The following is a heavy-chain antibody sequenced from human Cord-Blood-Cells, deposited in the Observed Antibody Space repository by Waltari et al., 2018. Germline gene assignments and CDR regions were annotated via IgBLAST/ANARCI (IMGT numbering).Heavy chain of an antibody. V-gene: IGHV4-39*01. D-gene: IGHD6-13*01. J-gene: IGHJ4*02. CDR2: IYYSGST. CDR3: ARPPGASSWYYFDY. CDR1: GGSISSSSYY. Sequence: QLQLQESGPGLVKPSETLSLTCTVSGGSISSSSYYWGWIRQPPGQGLEWIGSIYYSGSTYYNPSLKSRVTISVDTSKNQFSLKLSSVTAADTAVYYCARPPGASSWYYFDYWGQGTLVTVSS.